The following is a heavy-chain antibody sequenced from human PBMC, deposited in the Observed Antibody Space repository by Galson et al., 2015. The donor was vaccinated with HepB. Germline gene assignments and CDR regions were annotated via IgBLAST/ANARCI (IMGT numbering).Heavy chain of an antibody. Sequence: SLRLSCAASGFTFSSNWMTWVRQAPGKGLEWVANIKPDGSERNYVDSVKGRFTISRDNAKNSLYLQMNSLRAEDTAVYYCAKNGGAFDIWGQGKMVIVSS. D-gene: IGHD2-8*01. CDR2: IKPDGSER. CDR3: AKNGGAFDI. J-gene: IGHJ3*02. V-gene: IGHV3-7*03. CDR1: GFTFSSNW.